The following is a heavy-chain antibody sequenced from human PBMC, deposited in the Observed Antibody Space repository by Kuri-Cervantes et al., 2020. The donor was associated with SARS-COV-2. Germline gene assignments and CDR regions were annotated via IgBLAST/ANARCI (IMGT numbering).Heavy chain of an antibody. V-gene: IGHV3-48*01. CDR3: ARDRMIVAARIGTDAFDI. CDR1: GFTFSSYS. CDR2: ISSSSSTI. Sequence: GESLKISCAASGFTFSSYSMNWVRQAPGKGLEWVSYISSSSSTIYYADSVKGRFTISRDNAKNSLYLQMNSLRAEDTAVYYCARDRMIVAARIGTDAFDIWGQGTMVTVSS. D-gene: IGHD3-22*01. J-gene: IGHJ3*02.